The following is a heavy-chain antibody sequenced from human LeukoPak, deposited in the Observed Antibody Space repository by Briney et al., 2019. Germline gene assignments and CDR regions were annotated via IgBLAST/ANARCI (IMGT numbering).Heavy chain of an antibody. CDR1: GIILSSYW. D-gene: IGHD4-17*01. V-gene: IGHV3-7*03. Sequence: GGSLRLSCAASGIILSSYWMSWVRQAPGKGLEWVANIKQDGSEKWYVDSVKGRFTISRDISKNAVFLQMNSLRAEDTAVYYCARDSYGDANFDTWGQGTLVTVSS. J-gene: IGHJ4*02. CDR3: ARDSYGDANFDT. CDR2: IKQDGSEK.